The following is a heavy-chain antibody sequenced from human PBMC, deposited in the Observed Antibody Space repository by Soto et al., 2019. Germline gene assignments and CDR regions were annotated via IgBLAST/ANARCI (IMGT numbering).Heavy chain of an antibody. CDR1: GGTFSSYA. V-gene: IGHV1-69*01. CDR3: ARQGFLEWLAPFGY. D-gene: IGHD3-3*01. CDR2: IIPIFGTA. J-gene: IGHJ4*02. Sequence: QVQLVQSGAEVKKPGSSVKVSCKASGGTFSSYAISWVRQAPGQGLEWMGGIIPIFGTANYAQKFQGRVTVTAEESTSTGYMGVCSLRSGDKAVYYCARQGFLEWLAPFGYWGQGNLVTVSS.